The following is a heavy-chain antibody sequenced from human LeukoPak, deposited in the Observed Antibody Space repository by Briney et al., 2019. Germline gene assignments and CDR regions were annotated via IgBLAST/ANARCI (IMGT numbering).Heavy chain of an antibody. V-gene: IGHV3-53*01. J-gene: IGHJ4*02. D-gene: IGHD1-26*01. Sequence: GGSLRLSCAVSGFTVSSNYMNWVRQAPGKGLEWVSVIYSGGTTYYADSVQGRFTISKDNSKNTLYLQMNSLRAEDTAVYYCASQWELGYWGQGTLVTVSS. CDR2: IYSGGTT. CDR3: ASQWELGY. CDR1: GFTVSSNY.